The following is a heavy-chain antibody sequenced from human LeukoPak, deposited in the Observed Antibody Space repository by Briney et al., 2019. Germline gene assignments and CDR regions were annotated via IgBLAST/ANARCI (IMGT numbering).Heavy chain of an antibody. V-gene: IGHV4-59*01. CDR2: IYYSGST. Sequence: SETLSLTCTVSGGSLSSYYWSWIRQPPGKGLEWIGYIYYSGSTNYNPSIKSRVTISVDTSKNQFSLKLSSVAAADTAVYYCARDGGQRGYSYGYALDFDYWGQGTLVTVSS. D-gene: IGHD5-18*01. CDR1: GGSLSSYY. CDR3: ARDGGQRGYSYGYALDFDY. J-gene: IGHJ4*02.